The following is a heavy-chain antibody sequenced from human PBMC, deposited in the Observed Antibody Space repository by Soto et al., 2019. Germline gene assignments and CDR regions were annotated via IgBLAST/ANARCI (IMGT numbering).Heavy chain of an antibody. CDR1: GYTFTSYY. V-gene: IGHV1-46*01. CDR2: INPSGGST. CDR3: ARVGNYYDSSGYSELPI. D-gene: IGHD3-22*01. Sequence: ASVKVSCKASGYTFTSYYMHWVRQAPGQGLEWMGIINPSGGSTSYAQKFQGRVTMTRDTSTSTVYMELSSLRSGDTAVYYCARVGNYYDSSGYSELPIWGQGTMVTVSS. J-gene: IGHJ3*02.